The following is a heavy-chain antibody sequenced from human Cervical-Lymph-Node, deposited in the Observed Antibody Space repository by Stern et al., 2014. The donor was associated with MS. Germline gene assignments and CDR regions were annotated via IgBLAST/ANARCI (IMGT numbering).Heavy chain of an antibody. CDR1: GFTFRDYG. CDR2: VSYDGNNN. CDR3: AKSARNYYYYGVDV. J-gene: IGHJ6*02. V-gene: IGHV3-30*18. Sequence: VHLVESGGGVVQPGRSLRLSCAGSGFTFRDYGIHWVRQAPGKGLEWLAVVSYDGNNNHYADSVRGRFTVSRDNSRNTLYLQMSSLRPEDTAIYYCAKSARNYYYYGVDVWGQGTTVTV.